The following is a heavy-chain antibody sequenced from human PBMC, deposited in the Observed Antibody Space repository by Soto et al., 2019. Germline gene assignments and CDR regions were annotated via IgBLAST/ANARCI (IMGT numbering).Heavy chain of an antibody. CDR2: INPNSGGT. D-gene: IGHD2-2*01. J-gene: IGHJ4*02. CDR1: GYTFTGYY. CDR3: ASGASVVVPAAIDY. V-gene: IGHV1-2*04. Sequence: ASVKVSCKASGYTFTGYYMHWVRQAPGQGLEWMGWINPNSGGTNYAQKFQGWVTMTRDRSVSTAYMELSRLRSDETAVYYCASGASVVVPAAIDYWGQGTLVTVSS.